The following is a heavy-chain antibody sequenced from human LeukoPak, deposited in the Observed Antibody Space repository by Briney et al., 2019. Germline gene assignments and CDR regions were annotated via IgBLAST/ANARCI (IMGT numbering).Heavy chain of an antibody. J-gene: IGHJ4*02. CDR2: ISAYKGNT. D-gene: IGHD6-13*01. CDR3: AREIGSSSWSTNYYFDY. Sequence: ASVKVSCKASGYTFTGYYMHWVRQAPGQGLEWMGWISAYKGNTNYAQKLQGRVTMTTDTSTSTAYMELRSLRSDDTAVYYCAREIGSSSWSTNYYFDYWGQGTLVTVSS. V-gene: IGHV1-18*04. CDR1: GYTFTGYY.